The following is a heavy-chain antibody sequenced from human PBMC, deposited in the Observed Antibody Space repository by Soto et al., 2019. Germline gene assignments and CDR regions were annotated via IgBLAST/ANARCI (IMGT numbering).Heavy chain of an antibody. Sequence: QVQLVESGGGVVQPGRALRLSCAASGFTFSSYAMHWVRQAPGKGLEWVAVISYDGSNKYYADSVKGRFTISRDNSKNKLYLQMNSLRAEDTAVYYCARDRAGILKYYFDYWGQGTLVTVSS. V-gene: IGHV3-30-3*01. CDR2: ISYDGSNK. CDR1: GFTFSSYA. D-gene: IGHD3-9*01. J-gene: IGHJ4*02. CDR3: ARDRAGILKYYFDY.